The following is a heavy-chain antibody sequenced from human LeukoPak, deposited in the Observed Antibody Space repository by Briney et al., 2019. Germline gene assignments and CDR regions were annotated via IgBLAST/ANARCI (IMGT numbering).Heavy chain of an antibody. CDR2: ISSNGGST. CDR1: GFTFSDYA. D-gene: IGHD3-16*01. Sequence: GGSLRLSCAASGFTFSDYAMHWVRQAPGKGLEYVSVISSNGGSTYYADSVKDRFIISKDNSKNMVYLQMNSLRVEDTAVYYCARGFAGNLDYWGQGTLVTVST. CDR3: ARGFAGNLDY. J-gene: IGHJ4*02. V-gene: IGHV3-64*02.